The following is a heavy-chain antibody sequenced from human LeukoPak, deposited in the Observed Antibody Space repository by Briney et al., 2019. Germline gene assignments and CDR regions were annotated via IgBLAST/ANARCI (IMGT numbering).Heavy chain of an antibody. CDR3: ARVLQNYYHLDV. J-gene: IGHJ6*03. CDR1: GVSINGHY. CDR2: IYGNESA. V-gene: IGHV4-59*11. D-gene: IGHD3-3*01. Sequence: PSETLSLTCTVSGVSINGHYWSWIRQPPGKGLEWIGFIYGNESANYKSSLESRVTMTVDTSKNQVSLKLNSVTAADTAVYYCARVLQNYYHLDVWGEGTTVTVSS.